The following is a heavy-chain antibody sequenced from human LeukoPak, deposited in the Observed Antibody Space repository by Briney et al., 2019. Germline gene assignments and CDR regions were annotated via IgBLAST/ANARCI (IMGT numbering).Heavy chain of an antibody. CDR3: AADYGGNSDLDY. CDR1: GYTFTSYD. Sequence: ASVKVSCKASGYTFTSYDINWVRQATGQGLEWMGWMNPNSGNTGYAQKFQGRVTITRNTSISTAYMELSSLRSEDTAVYYCAADYGGNSDLDYWGQGTLVTVSS. V-gene: IGHV1-8*03. D-gene: IGHD4-23*01. J-gene: IGHJ4*02. CDR2: MNPNSGNT.